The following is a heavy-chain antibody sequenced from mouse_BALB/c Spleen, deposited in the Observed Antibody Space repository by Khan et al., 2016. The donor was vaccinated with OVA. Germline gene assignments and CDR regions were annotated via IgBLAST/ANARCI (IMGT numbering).Heavy chain of an antibody. CDR3: ARWGGNLPSYAMDY. CDR2: IYPGNVNT. J-gene: IGHJ4*01. CDR1: GYTFTSYY. Sequence: VQLQESGPELVKPGASVRISCKASGYTFTSYYIHWVKQRPGQGLAWIGWIYPGNVNTGYNEKFKGMATLAADKSSSTAYMQLSSLTSEDSAVDFSARWGGNLPSYAMDYWGQGTSVTVSS. D-gene: IGHD2-1*01. V-gene: IGHV1S56*01.